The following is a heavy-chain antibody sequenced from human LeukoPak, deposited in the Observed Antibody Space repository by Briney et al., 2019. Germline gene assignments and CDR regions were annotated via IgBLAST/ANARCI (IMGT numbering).Heavy chain of an antibody. CDR1: GGSFSGYY. CDR3: ARRVCVGTSCYNVPNYYYMDV. J-gene: IGHJ6*03. Sequence: SETPSLTCAVYGGSFSGYYWSWIRQPPGKGLEWIGEINHSGSTNYNPSLKSRVTISVDTSKNQFSLKLSSVTAADTAVYYCARRVCVGTSCYNVPNYYYMDVWGKGTTVTVSS. D-gene: IGHD2-2*02. V-gene: IGHV4-34*01. CDR2: INHSGST.